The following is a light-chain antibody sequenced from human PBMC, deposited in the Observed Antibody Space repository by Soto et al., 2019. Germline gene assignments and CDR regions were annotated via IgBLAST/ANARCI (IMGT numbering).Light chain of an antibody. CDR2: GAS. J-gene: IGKJ4*01. CDR3: QQSYSSPLT. Sequence: DIQMTQSPSSLSASVGDRDTITCRASQSISNYLNWYQQKPGKAPKLLIYGASNLQSGVPSRFSGSGAGTDFTLTISSLQPEDFATFYCQQSYSSPLTFGGGTKVEIK. CDR1: QSISNY. V-gene: IGKV1-39*01.